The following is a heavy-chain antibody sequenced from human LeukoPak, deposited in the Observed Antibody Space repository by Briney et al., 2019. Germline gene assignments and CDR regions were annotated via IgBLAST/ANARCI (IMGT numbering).Heavy chain of an antibody. V-gene: IGHV1-69*06. D-gene: IGHD3-10*01. CDR1: GGTFSSYA. J-gene: IGHJ3*02. Sequence: SVKVSCKASGGTFSSYAISWVRQAPGQGLEWMGGIIPIFDTANYAQKFQGRVTITADKSTSTAYMELSSLRSEDTAVYYCARASMVRGVIMWAFDIWGQGTMVTVSS. CDR3: ARASMVRGVIMWAFDI. CDR2: IIPIFDTA.